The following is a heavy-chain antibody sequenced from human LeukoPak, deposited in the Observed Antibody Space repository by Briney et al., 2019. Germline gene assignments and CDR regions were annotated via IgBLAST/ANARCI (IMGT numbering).Heavy chain of an antibody. Sequence: GGSLRLSCAASGSTFDDYAMHWVRQAPGKGLEWVSGISWNSGSIGYADSVKGRSTISRDNAKNSLYLQMNSLRAEDTALYYCAKDSAVAGSGDAFDIWGQGTMVTVSS. CDR1: GSTFDDYA. V-gene: IGHV3-9*01. D-gene: IGHD6-19*01. CDR2: ISWNSGSI. J-gene: IGHJ3*02. CDR3: AKDSAVAGSGDAFDI.